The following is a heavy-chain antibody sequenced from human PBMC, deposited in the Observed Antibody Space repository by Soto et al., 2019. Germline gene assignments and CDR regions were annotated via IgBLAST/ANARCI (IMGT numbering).Heavy chain of an antibody. D-gene: IGHD2-2*02. V-gene: IGHV5-51*01. J-gene: IGHJ3*02. CDR1: GYSFTSYW. Sequence: RESLKISCKGSGYSFTSYWIGWVRQMPGKGLEWMGIIYPGDSDTRYSPSFQGQVTISADKSISTAYLQWSSLKASDTAMYYCARLRYCSSTSCYTPFDIWGQGTMVTVSS. CDR3: ARLRYCSSTSCYTPFDI. CDR2: IYPGDSDT.